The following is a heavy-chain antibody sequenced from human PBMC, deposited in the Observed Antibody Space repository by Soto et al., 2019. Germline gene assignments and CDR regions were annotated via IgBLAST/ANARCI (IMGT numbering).Heavy chain of an antibody. D-gene: IGHD3-22*01. CDR2: INHSGST. V-gene: IGHV4-34*01. J-gene: IGHJ4*02. CDR1: GGSFSGYY. Sequence: SETLSLTCAVYGGSFSGYYWSWIRQPPGKGLEWIGGINHSGSTNYSPSLKSRVTISVDTSKNQFSLKLSSVTAADTAVYYCARVGSSGYSDYWGQGTLVTVSS. CDR3: ARVGSSGYSDY.